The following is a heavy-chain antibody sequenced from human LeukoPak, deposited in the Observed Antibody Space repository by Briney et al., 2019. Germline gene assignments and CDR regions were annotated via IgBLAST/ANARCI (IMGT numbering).Heavy chain of an antibody. CDR1: GGSISNYY. D-gene: IGHD3-3*01. V-gene: IGHV4-59*12. CDR3: AREGPIHFLEQIDF. CDR2: IYYSGTT. J-gene: IGHJ4*02. Sequence: SETLSLTCTVSGGSISNYYWNWIRQPPGKGLEWIGYIYYSGTTNYNPSLKSRVSMSVDTSKNQFSLKLTSLRAADTAVYYCAREGPIHFLEQIDFWGQGSLVTVS.